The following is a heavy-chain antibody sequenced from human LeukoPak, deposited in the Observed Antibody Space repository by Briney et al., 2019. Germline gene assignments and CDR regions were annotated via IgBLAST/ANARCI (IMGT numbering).Heavy chain of an antibody. CDR1: GVTVSNNY. V-gene: IGHV3-53*01. Sequence: GGSLRLSCAASGVTVSNNYMNWVRRAPGKGLEWVSVIYSGGITYYADSLTGRFTISRDNSKNTLYLQMNNLRAEDTAVYYCATHYYDSSGYYYDHAFDIWGQGTMVTVSS. CDR3: ATHYYDSSGYYYDHAFDI. J-gene: IGHJ3*02. D-gene: IGHD3-22*01. CDR2: IYSGGIT.